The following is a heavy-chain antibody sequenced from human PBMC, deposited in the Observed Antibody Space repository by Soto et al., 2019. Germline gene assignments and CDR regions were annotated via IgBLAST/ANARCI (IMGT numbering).Heavy chain of an antibody. Sequence: GGSLRLSCAASGFTVSSNYMSWVRQAPGKGLEWVSVIYSGGSTYYADSVKGRFTISRDNAKNSLYLQMNSLRAEDTAMYYCAREGRGYCSSTTCPGIWGQGTLVTVSS. J-gene: IGHJ4*02. CDR1: GFTVSSNY. CDR3: AREGRGYCSSTTCPGI. CDR2: IYSGGST. D-gene: IGHD2-2*01. V-gene: IGHV3-66*01.